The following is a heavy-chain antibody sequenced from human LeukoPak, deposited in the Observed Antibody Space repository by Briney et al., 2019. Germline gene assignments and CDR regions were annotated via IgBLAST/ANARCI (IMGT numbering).Heavy chain of an antibody. Sequence: ASETLSLTCTVSGVSISSGSYYWSWIRQPAGKGLEWIGRIHTSGSTNYNSSLKSRVTISVDTSKNQFSLKLSSVTAADTAVYSCARGTLIVVAERGPYYFDSWGQGTLVTVSS. V-gene: IGHV4-61*02. D-gene: IGHD3-22*01. J-gene: IGHJ4*02. CDR2: IHTSGST. CDR3: ARGTLIVVAERGPYYFDS. CDR1: GVSISSGSYY.